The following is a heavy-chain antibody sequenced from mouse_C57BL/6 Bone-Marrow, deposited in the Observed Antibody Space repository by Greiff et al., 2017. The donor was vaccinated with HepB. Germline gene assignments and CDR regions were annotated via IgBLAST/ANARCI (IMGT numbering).Heavy chain of an antibody. D-gene: IGHD2-3*01. V-gene: IGHV2-9-1*01. Sequence: VQVVESGPGLVAPSQRLSITCTVSGFSFTSYAISWVRQPPGKGLEWLGVIWTGGGTNYNSAPKSRLSISKYNSKSQVFLKMNSLQTDDTARYYCARGDGYYGGFAYWGQGTLVTVSA. J-gene: IGHJ3*01. CDR3: ARGDGYYGGFAY. CDR1: GFSFTSYA. CDR2: IWTGGGT.